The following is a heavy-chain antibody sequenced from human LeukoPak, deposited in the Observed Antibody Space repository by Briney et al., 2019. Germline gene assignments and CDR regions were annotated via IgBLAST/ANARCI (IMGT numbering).Heavy chain of an antibody. CDR3: AGRVYGDYGDYFDY. CDR2: IYPGDSDT. Sequence: GESLKISCKGSGYSFTNYWIGWVRQMPGKGLEWMGIIYPGDSDTTYSPSFQGQVTISADKSITTAYLQWSSLKASDTAMYYCAGRVYGDYGDYFDYWGQGTLVAVSS. D-gene: IGHD4-17*01. CDR1: GYSFTNYW. J-gene: IGHJ4*02. V-gene: IGHV5-51*01.